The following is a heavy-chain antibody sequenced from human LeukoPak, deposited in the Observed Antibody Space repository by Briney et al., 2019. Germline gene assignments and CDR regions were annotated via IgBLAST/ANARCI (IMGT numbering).Heavy chain of an antibody. CDR3: ARDSNGPYDF. J-gene: IGHJ4*02. D-gene: IGHD3-22*01. CDR2: IWYDGSNK. CDR1: GFTFSSYG. Sequence: PGGSLRLSCAASGFTFSSYGMHWVRQAPGKGLECVAVIWYDGSNKYYADSVKGRFTISRDNSKNTLYLQMNSLRAEYTAVYYCARDSNGPYDFWGQGTLVTVSS. V-gene: IGHV3-33*01.